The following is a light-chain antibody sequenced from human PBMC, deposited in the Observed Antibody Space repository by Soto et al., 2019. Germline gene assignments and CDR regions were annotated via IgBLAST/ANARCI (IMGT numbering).Light chain of an antibody. V-gene: IGLV1-44*01. J-gene: IGLJ1*01. CDR3: AAWDDSLNGVV. CDR2: TNN. CDR1: SSNIGTNY. Sequence: QSVLTQPPSASGTPGLRVTISCSGSSSNIGTNYVNWYQQVPGAAPDLLIHTNNQRPSGVPDRFSASKSGASASLAISGLQSEDEADYYCAAWDDSLNGVVFGAGTKVTVL.